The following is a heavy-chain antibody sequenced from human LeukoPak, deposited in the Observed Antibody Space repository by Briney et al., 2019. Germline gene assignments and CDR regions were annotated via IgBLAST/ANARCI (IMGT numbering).Heavy chain of an antibody. D-gene: IGHD5-18*01. V-gene: IGHV1-18*01. CDR3: ARGGSGSGYDY. CDR2: ISAYNGNT. CDR1: GYTFISYD. Sequence: ASAKVSCKTSGYTFISYDISWVRQAPGQGLEWRGWISAYNGNTNYAQKLQGRVSMTTDTSTSTAYMELRSLRSDDTAVYYCARGGSGSGYDYWGQGTLVAVSS. J-gene: IGHJ4*02.